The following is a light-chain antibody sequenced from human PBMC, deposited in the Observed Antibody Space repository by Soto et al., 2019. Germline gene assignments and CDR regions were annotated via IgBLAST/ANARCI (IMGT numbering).Light chain of an antibody. CDR2: GAS. CDR1: QSVSSSY. Sequence: EIVFTQSPGTLSFSPGDRATLSCRTSQSVSSSYLAWYQQKPGQAPRLLIYGASRRATGIPDRFSGSGSGTDFTLTISRLEPEDFAVYFCQQYASSSYPFGQGTKVDIK. J-gene: IGKJ2*01. CDR3: QQYASSSYP. V-gene: IGKV3-20*01.